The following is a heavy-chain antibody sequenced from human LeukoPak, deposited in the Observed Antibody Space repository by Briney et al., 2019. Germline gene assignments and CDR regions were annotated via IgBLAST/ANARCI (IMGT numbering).Heavy chain of an antibody. V-gene: IGHV3-21*01. Sequence: GGSLRLSRAASGFTFSSYSMNWVRQAPGKGLEWVSSISSSSSYIYYADSVKGRFTISRDNAKNSLYLQMNSLRAEDTAVYYCARARIRGGFDPWGQGTLVTVSS. CDR3: ARARIRGGFDP. CDR2: ISSSSSYI. CDR1: GFTFSSYS. J-gene: IGHJ5*02. D-gene: IGHD5-18*01.